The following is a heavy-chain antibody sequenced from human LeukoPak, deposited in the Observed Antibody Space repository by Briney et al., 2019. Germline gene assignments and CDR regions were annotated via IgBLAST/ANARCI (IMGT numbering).Heavy chain of an antibody. V-gene: IGHV4-31*03. D-gene: IGHD2-15*01. CDR3: ATALGYCSGGSCYSTVGWFDP. Sequence: SETLSLTCTVSGGSISSGGYYWSWIRQHPGKGLEWIGYIYYSGSTYYNPSLKSRVTISVDTSKNQFSLKLSSVTAADTAVYYCATALGYCSGGSCYSTVGWFDPWGQRTLVTVSS. CDR2: IYYSGST. J-gene: IGHJ5*02. CDR1: GGSISSGGYY.